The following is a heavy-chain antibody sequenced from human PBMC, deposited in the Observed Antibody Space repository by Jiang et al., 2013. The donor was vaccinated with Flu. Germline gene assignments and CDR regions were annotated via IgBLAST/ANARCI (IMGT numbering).Heavy chain of an antibody. Sequence: LLKPSETLSLTCTVSGGSISSSSYYWGWIRQPPGKGLEWIGSIYYSGSTYYNPSLKSRVTISVDTSKNQFSLKLSSVTAADTAVYYCARLGDWYFDLWGRGTLVTVSS. J-gene: IGHJ2*01. CDR1: GGSISSSSYY. V-gene: IGHV4-39*01. CDR3: ARLGDWYFDL. CDR2: IYYSGST. D-gene: IGHD3-16*01.